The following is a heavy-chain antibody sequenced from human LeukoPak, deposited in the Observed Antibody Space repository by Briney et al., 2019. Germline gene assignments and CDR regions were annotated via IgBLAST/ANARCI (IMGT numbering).Heavy chain of an antibody. D-gene: IGHD1-26*01. V-gene: IGHV3-21*01. Sequence: GGSLRLSCAASGFTFSSYSMYWVRQAPGKGLEWVSSISSSSSYIYYADSVKGRFTISRDNAKNSLYLQMNSLRAEDTAVYYCARSGSYYAFDIWGQGTMVTVSS. J-gene: IGHJ3*02. CDR2: ISSSSSYI. CDR1: GFTFSSYS. CDR3: ARSGSYYAFDI.